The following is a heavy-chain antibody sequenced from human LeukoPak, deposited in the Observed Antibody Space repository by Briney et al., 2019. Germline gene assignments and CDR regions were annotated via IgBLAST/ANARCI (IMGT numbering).Heavy chain of an antibody. D-gene: IGHD5-24*01. CDR1: GGSVNSGTYY. Sequence: PSETLSLTCTVSGGSVNSGTYYWSWIRQPPGKGLEWIGYISYSGSTYYNPSLNSRVTISVDTSKNQFSLKLSSVTAADTAVYSCARGGRWLQFNYWGQGTLVTVSS. CDR2: ISYSGST. V-gene: IGHV4-61*01. CDR3: ARGGRWLQFNY. J-gene: IGHJ4*02.